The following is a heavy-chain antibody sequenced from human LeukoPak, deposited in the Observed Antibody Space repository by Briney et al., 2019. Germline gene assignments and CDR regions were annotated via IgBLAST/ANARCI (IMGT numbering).Heavy chain of an antibody. CDR3: AKDRVVGAPRNPFDY. Sequence: GGSLRLSCAASGFTFSSYGMHWVRQAPGKGLEWVAFIRYDGSNKYYADSVKGRFTISRDNSKNTLYLQMNSLRAEDTAVYYCAKDRVVGAPRNPFDYRGQGTLVTVSS. V-gene: IGHV3-30*02. D-gene: IGHD1-26*01. CDR2: IRYDGSNK. CDR1: GFTFSSYG. J-gene: IGHJ4*02.